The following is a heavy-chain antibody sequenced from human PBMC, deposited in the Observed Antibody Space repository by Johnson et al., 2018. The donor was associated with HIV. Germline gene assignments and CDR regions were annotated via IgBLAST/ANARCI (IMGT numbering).Heavy chain of an antibody. CDR1: GFTFRNYG. V-gene: IGHV3-30*03. CDR3: ARDPFTPAGSDAFDF. J-gene: IGHJ3*01. D-gene: IGHD2-15*01. CDR2: VSYDGSNK. Sequence: QVHLVESGGGVVQPGRSLRLSCAASGFTFRNYGMHWVRQAPGKGLEWVASVSYDGSNKYYADSVKGRFTISRDNSKNTLYLQMNSLRAEDTAVYYCARDPFTPAGSDAFDFWGQGTMVTVSS.